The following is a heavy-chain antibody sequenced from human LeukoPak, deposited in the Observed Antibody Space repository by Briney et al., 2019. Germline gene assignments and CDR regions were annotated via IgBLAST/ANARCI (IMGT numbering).Heavy chain of an antibody. CDR2: IYYSGST. CDR3: ARDGDI. Sequence: SETLSLTCTVSGYSISSGYYWGWIRQPPGKGLEWIGSIYYSGSTYYNPSLKSRVTISVDTSKNQFSLKLSSVTAADTAVYYCARDGDIWGQGTMVTVSS. J-gene: IGHJ3*02. CDR1: GYSISSGYY. V-gene: IGHV4-38-2*02.